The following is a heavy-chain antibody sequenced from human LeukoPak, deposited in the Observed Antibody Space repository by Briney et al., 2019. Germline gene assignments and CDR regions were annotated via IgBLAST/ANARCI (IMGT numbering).Heavy chain of an antibody. Sequence: GGSLRLSCVASGFTFSTYWMSWVRQVPGKGLEWVANMKPDGSEKHYVDSVKGRFTVSRDNAKNSLYLQMNSLRAEDTAVYYCARIQAADGTFDYWGQGTLVTVSS. V-gene: IGHV3-7*01. J-gene: IGHJ4*02. CDR3: ARIQAADGTFDY. CDR2: MKPDGSEK. CDR1: GFTFSTYW. D-gene: IGHD1-1*01.